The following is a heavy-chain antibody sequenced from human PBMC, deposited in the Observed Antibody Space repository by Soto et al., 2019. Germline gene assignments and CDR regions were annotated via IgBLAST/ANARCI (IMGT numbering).Heavy chain of an antibody. CDR3: ATVAYSNFWFDP. J-gene: IGHJ5*02. V-gene: IGHV1-24*01. CDR1: GYTLTELS. CDR2: FDPEDGET. D-gene: IGHD4-4*01. Sequence: ASVKVYCKVSGYTLTELSMHWVRQAPGKGLEWMGGFDPEDGETIYAQKFQGRVTMTEDTSTDTAYMELSSLRSEDTAVYYCATVAYSNFWFDPWGQGTLVTVSS.